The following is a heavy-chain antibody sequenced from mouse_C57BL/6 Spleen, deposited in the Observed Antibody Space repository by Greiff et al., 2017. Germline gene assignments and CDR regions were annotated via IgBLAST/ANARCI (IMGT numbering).Heavy chain of an antibody. D-gene: IGHD1-1*01. CDR1: GYVFSSYW. CDR2: IYPGDGDT. CDR3: AREDLLLRFYAMDY. V-gene: IGHV1-80*01. J-gene: IGHJ4*01. Sequence: LQESGAELVKPGASVKISCKASGYVFSSYWMNWVKQRPGKGLEWIGQIYPGDGDTNYNGKFKGKATLTADKSSSTAYMQLSSLTSEDSAVYFCAREDLLLRFYAMDYWGQGTSVTVSS.